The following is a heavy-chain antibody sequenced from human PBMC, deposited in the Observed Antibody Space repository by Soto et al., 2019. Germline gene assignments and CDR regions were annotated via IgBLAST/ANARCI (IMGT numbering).Heavy chain of an antibody. Sequence: ASVKVSCKASGYTFTSYGISWVRQAPGQGLEWMGWISAYNGNTNYAQKLQGRVTMTTDTSTSTAYMELRSLRSDDTAVYYCARDSVVAAQRWTRDAASYWGQGTLVTVSS. CDR2: ISAYNGNT. D-gene: IGHD6-6*01. CDR3: ARDSVVAAQRWTRDAASY. V-gene: IGHV1-18*01. CDR1: GYTFTSYG. J-gene: IGHJ4*02.